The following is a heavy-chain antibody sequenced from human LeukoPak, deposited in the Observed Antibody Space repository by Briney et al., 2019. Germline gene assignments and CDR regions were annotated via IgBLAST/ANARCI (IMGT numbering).Heavy chain of an antibody. D-gene: IGHD2-8*01. Sequence: GGSLRLSCAASGFTFSSYWMNWVRQSPGKGLEWVADIKQDGSGKYYVDSVKGRFTISRDNSKNTLYLQMNSLRAEDTAVYYCARYGVGMDVWGKGTTVTVSS. CDR3: ARYGVGMDV. CDR2: IKQDGSGK. V-gene: IGHV3-7*01. CDR1: GFTFSSYW. J-gene: IGHJ6*04.